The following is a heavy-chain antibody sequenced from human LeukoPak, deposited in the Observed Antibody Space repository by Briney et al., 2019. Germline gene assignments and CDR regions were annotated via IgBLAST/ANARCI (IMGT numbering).Heavy chain of an antibody. V-gene: IGHV3-30*18. J-gene: IGHJ4*02. Sequence: GRSLRLSCAASGFTFSSYGMHWVRQAPGKGLEWVAVISNDGSNKYYADSVKGRFTISRDNSKNTLYLQMNSLRAEDTAVYYCAKDFFDEEYFDYWGQGTLVTVSS. CDR3: AKDFFDEEYFDY. CDR2: ISNDGSNK. D-gene: IGHD3/OR15-3a*01. CDR1: GFTFSSYG.